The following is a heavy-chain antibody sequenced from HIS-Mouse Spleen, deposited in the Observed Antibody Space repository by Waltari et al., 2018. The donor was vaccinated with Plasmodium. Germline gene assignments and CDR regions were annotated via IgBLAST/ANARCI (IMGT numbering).Heavy chain of an antibody. V-gene: IGHV4-31*03. Sequence: QVQLQESGPGLVKPSQTLSLTCTVSGGSISSGGYYWSWIRQHPGKGLEWIGYIYYSGSTYYNPSLKSRVTISGDTSKNQFSLKLSSVTAADTAVYYCARGTKLGGWFDPWGQGTLVTVSS. CDR1: GGSISSGGYY. J-gene: IGHJ5*02. D-gene: IGHD7-27*01. CDR2: IYYSGST. CDR3: ARGTKLGGWFDP.